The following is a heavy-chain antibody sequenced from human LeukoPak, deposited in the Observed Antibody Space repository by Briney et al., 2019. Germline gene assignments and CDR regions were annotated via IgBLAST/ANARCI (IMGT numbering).Heavy chain of an antibody. CDR2: ISGSGGST. CDR1: GFTFSSYA. J-gene: IGHJ6*03. CDR3: AKDCKLPGLFYYYYMDV. V-gene: IGHV3-23*01. Sequence: GGSLRLSCAASGFTFSSYAMSWVRQAPGKGLEWVSAISGSGGSTYYADSVKGRFTISRDNSKNTLYLQMNSLRAEDTAVYYCAKDCKLPGLFYYYYMDVWGKGTTVTVSS. D-gene: IGHD2/OR15-2a*01.